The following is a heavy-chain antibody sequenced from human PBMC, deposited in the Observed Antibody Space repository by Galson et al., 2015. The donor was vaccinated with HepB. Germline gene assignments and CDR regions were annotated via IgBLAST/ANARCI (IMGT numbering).Heavy chain of an antibody. CDR2: INSDGSST. Sequence: SLRLSCAASGFTFSSYWMHWVRQAPGKGLVWVSRINSDGSSTSYADSVEGRFTISRDNAKNTLYLQMNSLRAEDTAVYYCARDKGLLWFGDTRYYYGMDVWGQGTTVTVSS. CDR1: GFTFSSYW. J-gene: IGHJ6*02. V-gene: IGHV3-74*01. CDR3: ARDKGLLWFGDTRYYYGMDV. D-gene: IGHD3-10*01.